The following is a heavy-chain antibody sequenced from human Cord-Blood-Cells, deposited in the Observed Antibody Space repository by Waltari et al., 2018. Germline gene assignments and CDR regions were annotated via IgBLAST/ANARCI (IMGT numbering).Heavy chain of an antibody. V-gene: IGHV1-8*01. J-gene: IGHJ4*02. CDR3: ARGLELGRDY. CDR1: GYTFTSYD. D-gene: IGHD7-27*01. CDR2: MNPNSGNT. Sequence: QVQLVQSGAEVKKPGASVKVSCKAYGYTFTSYDINWVRKATGQGLAWMGWMNPNSGNTGYAQTIKRGATMPRNTSISTAYRELRSLRSEDTAVYYCARGLELGRDYWGQGTLVAVSS.